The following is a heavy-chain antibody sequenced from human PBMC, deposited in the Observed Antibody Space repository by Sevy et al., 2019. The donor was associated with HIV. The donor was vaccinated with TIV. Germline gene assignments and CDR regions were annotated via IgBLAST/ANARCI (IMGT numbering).Heavy chain of an antibody. Sequence: GGSLRLSCAASGFTFITYTMNWVRQAPGKGLEWVSSIGISSSYIYYADSVKGRFTISRENAKNSLYLQMNSLRAEDMAVYYCARANLDSSGSYDAFDIWGQGTMVTVS. V-gene: IGHV3-21*01. CDR2: IGISSSYI. J-gene: IGHJ3*02. CDR3: ARANLDSSGSYDAFDI. CDR1: GFTFITYT. D-gene: IGHD3-22*01.